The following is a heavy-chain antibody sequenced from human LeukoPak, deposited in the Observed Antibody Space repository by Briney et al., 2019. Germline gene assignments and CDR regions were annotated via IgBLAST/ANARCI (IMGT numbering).Heavy chain of an antibody. CDR2: ISGSADDT. CDR3: AKSIGGTLFHY. V-gene: IGHV3-23*01. D-gene: IGHD4-23*01. Sequence: GGSLRLSCAASGFTFGSSAMNWVRQAPGKGLEWVSTISGSADDTHYRDSVRGRFTISRDNSKNTLYLQMNSLSAGDSGVYYCAKSIGGTLFHYWGQATRVTVSS. CDR1: GFTFGSSA. J-gene: IGHJ4*02.